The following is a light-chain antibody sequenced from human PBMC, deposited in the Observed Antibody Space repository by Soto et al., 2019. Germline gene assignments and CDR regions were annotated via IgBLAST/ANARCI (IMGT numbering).Light chain of an antibody. J-gene: IGKJ4*01. Sequence: VLTQSPSTLSLSPGDRASLSCRAIQSVNNFLAWYQQKPGQTPRLLIYDASKRATGIPGRFSGSGSGTDFTLTISSLEPEDFAVYYCQQRSNWPPALSFGGGTKVDIK. V-gene: IGKV3-11*01. CDR1: QSVNNF. CDR2: DAS. CDR3: QQRSNWPPALS.